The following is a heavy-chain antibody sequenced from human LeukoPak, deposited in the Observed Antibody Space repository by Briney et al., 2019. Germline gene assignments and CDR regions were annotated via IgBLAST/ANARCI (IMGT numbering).Heavy chain of an antibody. CDR2: ISGGGGST. CDR3: AKDLVRGVYAP. D-gene: IGHD3-10*01. CDR1: GFTFSSYA. Sequence: GGSLRLSCAASGFTFSSYAMSWVRQAPGKGLEWVSAISGGGGSTYYADSVKGRFTISRDNSKNTLYLQMNSLRAEDTAVYYCAKDLVRGVYAPWGQGTLVTVSS. V-gene: IGHV3-23*01. J-gene: IGHJ5*02.